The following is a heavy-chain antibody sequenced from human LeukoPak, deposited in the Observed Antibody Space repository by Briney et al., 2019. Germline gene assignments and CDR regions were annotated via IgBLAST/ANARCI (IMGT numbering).Heavy chain of an antibody. CDR3: AKGAGPPWFDP. CDR1: GASISSDTYF. Sequence: PSQTLSLTCTVSGASISSDTYFWSWIRQPAGKGLEWIGRISSTGRTDYNPSLASRVTISIDTSKNQFSMNLNSVTAADTAVYYYAKGAGPPWFDPWGQGTLVTVSS. D-gene: IGHD6-19*01. CDR2: ISSTGRT. J-gene: IGHJ5*02. V-gene: IGHV4-61*02.